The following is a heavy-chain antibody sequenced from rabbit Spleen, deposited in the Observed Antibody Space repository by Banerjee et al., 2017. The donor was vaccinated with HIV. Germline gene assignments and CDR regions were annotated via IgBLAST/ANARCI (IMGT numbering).Heavy chain of an antibody. V-gene: IGHV1S7*01. D-gene: IGHD8-1*01. Sequence: QLVESGGGLVQPGGSLKLSCKASGFDFGTYYMSWVRQAPGKGLEWIGYIDPVFGIAVYASWVNGRFTISSHNAQNTLYLQLNSLTVADTATYFCARDGTGGSYFALWGPGTLVTVS. CDR1: GFDFGTYY. CDR2: IDPVFGIA. CDR3: ARDGTGGSYFAL. J-gene: IGHJ4*01.